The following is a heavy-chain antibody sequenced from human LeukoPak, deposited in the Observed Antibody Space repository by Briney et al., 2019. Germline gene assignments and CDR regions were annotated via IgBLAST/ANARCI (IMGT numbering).Heavy chain of an antibody. CDR1: GFPFDDYS. V-gene: IGHV3-43*01. CDR3: AKERGTSGYFDY. J-gene: IGHJ4*02. Sequence: GGSLRLLCAASGFPFDDYSMQWVRQAPGEGLGWVSLIRWNCVSTYYAGSVKGRFTISRDNKKNSLYLQMISLRSEDTALYYCAKERGTSGYFDYWGQGTLVTVSS. D-gene: IGHD3-10*01. CDR2: IRWNCVST.